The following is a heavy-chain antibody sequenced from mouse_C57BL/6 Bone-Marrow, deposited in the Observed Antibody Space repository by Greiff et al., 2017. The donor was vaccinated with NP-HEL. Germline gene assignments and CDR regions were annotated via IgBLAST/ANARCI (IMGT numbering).Heavy chain of an antibody. CDR3: ARSITTVEDYAMDY. CDR2: IHPNSGST. CDR1: GYTFTSYW. Sequence: QVQLQQPGAELVKPGASVKLSCKASGYTFTSYWMHWVKQRPGQGLEWIGMIHPNSGSTNYNEKFKSQATLTVDKSSSTAYMQLSSLTSEDSAVYYCARSITTVEDYAMDYWGQGTSVTVSS. J-gene: IGHJ4*01. D-gene: IGHD1-1*01. V-gene: IGHV1-64*01.